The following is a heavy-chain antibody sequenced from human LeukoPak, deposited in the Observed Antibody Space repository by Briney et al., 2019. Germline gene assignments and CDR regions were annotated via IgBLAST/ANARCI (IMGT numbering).Heavy chain of an antibody. CDR2: ISSSRSTI. CDR3: ARARFGGLDP. Sequence: GGSLRLSCAASGFTFSSYSMNWVRQAPGKGLEWVSYISSSRSTIYYADSVKGRFTISRDNAKNSLYLQMNSLRDEDTAVYSCARARFGGLDPWGQGTLVTVSS. V-gene: IGHV3-48*02. CDR1: GFTFSSYS. D-gene: IGHD3-16*01. J-gene: IGHJ5*02.